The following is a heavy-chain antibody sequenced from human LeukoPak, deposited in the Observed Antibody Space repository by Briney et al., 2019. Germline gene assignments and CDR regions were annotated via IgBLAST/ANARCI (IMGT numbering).Heavy chain of an antibody. J-gene: IGHJ4*02. CDR2: ISSSSSYI. CDR3: AKGAYYDFWSGYPYFDY. Sequence: PGGSLRLSCAASGFTFSSYSMNWVRPAPGKGLEWVSSISSSSSYIYYADSVKGRFTTSRDNAKSSLYLQMNSLRAEDTAVYYCAKGAYYDFWSGYPYFDYWGQGTLVTVSS. V-gene: IGHV3-21*04. D-gene: IGHD3-3*01. CDR1: GFTFSSYS.